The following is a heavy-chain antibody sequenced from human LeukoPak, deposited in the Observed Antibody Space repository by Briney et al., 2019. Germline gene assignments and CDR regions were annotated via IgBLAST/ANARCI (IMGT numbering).Heavy chain of an antibody. D-gene: IGHD2-21*01. J-gene: IGHJ6*03. CDR1: GFTFSNYW. CDR2: INTDGSSI. CDR3: ARGLVGLYYYYYYMDV. Sequence: GGSLRLSCAVSGFTFSNYWMYWVRHAPGKGLVWVSRINTDGSSITYADSVKGRFTISRDNAKNTVHLQMNSLRAEDTAVYYCARGLVGLYYYYYYMDVWGKGTTVTVSS. V-gene: IGHV3-74*01.